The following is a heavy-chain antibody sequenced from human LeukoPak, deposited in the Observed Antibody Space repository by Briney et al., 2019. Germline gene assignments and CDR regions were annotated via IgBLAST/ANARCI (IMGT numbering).Heavy chain of an antibody. CDR3: AKVSSPYYYDSSGYYGLDY. CDR2: ISGSGGST. CDR1: GFICSDYA. Sequence: GGSLRLSCAASGFICSDYAMSWARQAPGKGLEWVSAISGSGGSTYYADSVKGWFTISRDNSKNTLYLQMNSLRAEDTAVYYCAKVSSPYYYDSSGYYGLDYWGQGTLVTVSS. J-gene: IGHJ4*02. D-gene: IGHD3-22*01. V-gene: IGHV3-23*01.